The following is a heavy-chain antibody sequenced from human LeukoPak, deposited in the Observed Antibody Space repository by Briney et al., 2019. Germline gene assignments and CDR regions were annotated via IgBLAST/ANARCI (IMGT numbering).Heavy chain of an antibody. CDR1: GGSISSSSYY. CDR3: ARIGFSWGYYFDY. CDR2: IYYSGST. D-gene: IGHD3-3*02. V-gene: IGHV4-39*07. Sequence: SETLSLTCTVSGGSISSSSYYWGWIRQPPGKGLEWIGSIYYSGSTYYNPSLKSRVTISVDTSKNQFSLKLNSVTAADTAVYYCARIGFSWGYYFDYWGQGTLVTVSS. J-gene: IGHJ4*02.